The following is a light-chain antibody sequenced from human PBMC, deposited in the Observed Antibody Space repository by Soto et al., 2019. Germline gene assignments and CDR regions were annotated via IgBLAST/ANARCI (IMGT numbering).Light chain of an antibody. J-gene: IGKJ3*01. CDR1: QSVSRNY. CDR3: HHYGDSPIYT. CDR2: GAS. V-gene: IGKV3-20*01. Sequence: EIVLTQSPGTLSLSPGATATLSCRASQSVSRNYLAWFQQKPDQAPRLLIHGASSRAAGTPDRFSGSGSGTDFTLTISRLEPEDFAVYYCHHYGDSPIYTFGPGTKVDFK.